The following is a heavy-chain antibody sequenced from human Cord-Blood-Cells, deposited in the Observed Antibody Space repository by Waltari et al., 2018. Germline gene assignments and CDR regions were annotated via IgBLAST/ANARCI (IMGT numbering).Heavy chain of an antibody. Sequence: QVQLVESGGGVVQPGRSLRLSCAASGFTFSSYAMHWVRQAPGKGLEWVAVISDDGSNKYYADSVKGRFTISRDNSKNTLYLQMNSLRAEDTAVYYCARENPNGAGSYFDYWGQGTLVTVSS. D-gene: IGHD3-10*01. J-gene: IGHJ4*02. V-gene: IGHV3-30-3*01. CDR1: GFTFSSYA. CDR2: ISDDGSNK. CDR3: ARENPNGAGSYFDY.